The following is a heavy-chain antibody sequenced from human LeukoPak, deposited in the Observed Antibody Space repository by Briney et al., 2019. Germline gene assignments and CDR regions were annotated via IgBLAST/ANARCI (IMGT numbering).Heavy chain of an antibody. D-gene: IGHD6-6*01. V-gene: IGHV3-30-3*01. Sequence: GGSLRLSCAASGFTFSSYAMYWVRQAPGKGLEWVAAITYDGNNKYYADSVKGRFTISRDDSKNTLSLQMNSLRAEDTAVYYCARGAPERISSYTKSFIDYWSQGTLVTVSS. CDR1: GFTFSSYA. CDR2: ITYDGNNK. CDR3: ARGAPERISSYTKSFIDY. J-gene: IGHJ4*02.